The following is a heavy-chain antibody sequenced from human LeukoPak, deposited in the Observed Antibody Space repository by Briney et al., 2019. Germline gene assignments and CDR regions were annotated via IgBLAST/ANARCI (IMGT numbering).Heavy chain of an antibody. Sequence: GGSLRLSCAASGFTFSTYAMSWVRQAPGKGLEWVSAISGDDGSTYYADSLKGRFTISRDNSKNTLYLQMNSLRAEDTAVYYCAKDISQGYTYGFIEQDFWGQRTPVTVSS. CDR1: GFTFSTYA. CDR3: AKDISQGYTYGFIEQDF. D-gene: IGHD5-18*01. V-gene: IGHV3-23*01. J-gene: IGHJ4*02. CDR2: ISGDDGST.